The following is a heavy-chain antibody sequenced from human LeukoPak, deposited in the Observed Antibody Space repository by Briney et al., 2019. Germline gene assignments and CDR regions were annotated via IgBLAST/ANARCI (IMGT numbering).Heavy chain of an antibody. J-gene: IGHJ4*02. Sequence: GGSLRLSCAASGFTFSSYAMHWVRQAPGKGLEWVAVISYDGSNKYYADSVKGRFTISRDNSKNTLYLQMNSLRAEDTAVYYCARDLFRYYDSSGSLDYWGQGTLVTVSS. D-gene: IGHD3-22*01. CDR1: GFTFSSYA. CDR2: ISYDGSNK. V-gene: IGHV3-30*04. CDR3: ARDLFRYYDSSGSLDY.